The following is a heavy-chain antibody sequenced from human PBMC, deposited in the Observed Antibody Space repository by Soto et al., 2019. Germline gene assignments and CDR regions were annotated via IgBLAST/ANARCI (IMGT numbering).Heavy chain of an antibody. J-gene: IGHJ6*02. V-gene: IGHV1-69*13. Sequence: SVKVSCKASGGTFSSYAISWVRQAPGQALEWMGGIIPIFGTANYAQKFQGRVTITADESTSTAYMELSSLRSEDTAVYYCARDPGAVAGTRYYYYGMDVWGQGTTVTVSS. CDR1: GGTFSSYA. CDR3: ARDPGAVAGTRYYYYGMDV. CDR2: IIPIFGTA. D-gene: IGHD6-19*01.